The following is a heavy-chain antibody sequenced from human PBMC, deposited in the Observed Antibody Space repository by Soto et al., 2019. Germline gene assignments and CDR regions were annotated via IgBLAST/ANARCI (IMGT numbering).Heavy chain of an antibody. J-gene: IGHJ3*02. Sequence: QVQLVQSGAEVKKPGSSVKVSCKASGGTFSSYAISWVRQAPGQGLEWMGGIFPIFGTANYAQKFQGRVTITADESTSTAYMELSSLRSEDTAVYYCARGGIVEMATIAAFDIWGQGTMVTVSS. V-gene: IGHV1-69*01. D-gene: IGHD5-12*01. CDR2: IFPIFGTA. CDR1: GGTFSSYA. CDR3: ARGGIVEMATIAAFDI.